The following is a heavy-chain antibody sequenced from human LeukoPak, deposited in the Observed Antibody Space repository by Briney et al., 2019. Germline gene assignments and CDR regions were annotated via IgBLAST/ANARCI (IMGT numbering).Heavy chain of an antibody. CDR3: AKDKDYGSGSYYNDAFDI. CDR2: IHPGGGST. J-gene: IGHJ3*02. Sequence: ASVKVSCKASGYTFTDYYIHWVRQAPGQGLEWMGVIHPGGGSTTYAQKFQGRVTMTKDTSTRTVYMELSGLRSEDAAIYYCAKDKDYGSGSYYNDAFDIWGQGTMVTVSS. V-gene: IGHV1-46*01. D-gene: IGHD3-10*01. CDR1: GYTFTDYY.